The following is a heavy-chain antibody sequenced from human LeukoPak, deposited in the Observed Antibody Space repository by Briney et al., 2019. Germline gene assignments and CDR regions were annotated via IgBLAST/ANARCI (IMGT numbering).Heavy chain of an antibody. D-gene: IGHD2-2*01. CDR1: GYTFTSYG. V-gene: IGHV1-18*01. CDR2: ISAYNGNT. Sequence: ASVKVSCKASGYTFTSYGISWVRQAPGQGLEWMGWISAYNGNTNYAQKLQGRVTMTTDTSTSTAYMELRSLRSDDTAVYYCARFLVNIVVVPAAIPAPADAFDIWGQGTMVTVSS. CDR3: ARFLVNIVVVPAAIPAPADAFDI. J-gene: IGHJ3*02.